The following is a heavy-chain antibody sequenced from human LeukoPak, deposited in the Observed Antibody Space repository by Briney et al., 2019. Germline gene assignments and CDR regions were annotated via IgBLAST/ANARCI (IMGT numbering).Heavy chain of an antibody. CDR1: GFTFSSYS. CDR3: ARDIRSASSSGYHD. J-gene: IGHJ4*02. Sequence: GGSLRLSCAASGFTFSSYSMNWVRQAPGKGLEWVSSISSSSSYIYYADSVKGRFTISGDNAKNSLYLQMNSLRAEDTAVYYCARDIRSASSSGYHDWGQGTLVTVSS. V-gene: IGHV3-21*01. CDR2: ISSSSSYI. D-gene: IGHD3-22*01.